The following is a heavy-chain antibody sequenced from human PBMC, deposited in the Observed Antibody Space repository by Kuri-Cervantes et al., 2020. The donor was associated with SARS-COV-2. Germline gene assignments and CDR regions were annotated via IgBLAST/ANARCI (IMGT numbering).Heavy chain of an antibody. D-gene: IGHD3-3*01. CDR1: GGSISSSSYY. CDR2: IYYSGST. J-gene: IGHJ6*02. Sequence: GSLRLSCTVSGGSISSSSYYWGWIRQPPGKGLEWIGSIYYSGSTYYNPSLKSRVTISVDTSKNQFSLKLSSVTAADTAAYYCATSQKERYYDFWSGYYSHYYGMDVWGQGTTVTVSS. V-gene: IGHV4-39*01. CDR3: ATSQKERYYDFWSGYYSHYYGMDV.